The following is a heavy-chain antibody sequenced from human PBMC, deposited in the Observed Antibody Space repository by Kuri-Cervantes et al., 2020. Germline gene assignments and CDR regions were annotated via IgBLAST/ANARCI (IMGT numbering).Heavy chain of an antibody. CDR2: IYHSGGT. CDR3: ATNRCSSTSCYEYNWFDP. CDR1: GYSISSGYY. V-gene: IGHV4-38-2*01. Sequence: SQTLSLTCAVSGYSISSGYYWGWIRQPPGKGLEWIGSIYHSGGTYYNPSLKSRVTISVDTSKNQFSLKLSSVTAADTAVYYCATNRCSSTSCYEYNWFDPWGQGTLVTVSS. D-gene: IGHD2-2*01. J-gene: IGHJ5*02.